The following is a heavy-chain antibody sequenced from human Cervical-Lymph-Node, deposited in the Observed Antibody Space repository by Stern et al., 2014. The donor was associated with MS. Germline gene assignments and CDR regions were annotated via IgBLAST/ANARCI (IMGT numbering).Heavy chain of an antibody. Sequence: VQLVESGTDVKKPGASVKVSCKASGYTFINYGISWVRQAPGQGLEWMGWITTYNGDTKFAPKFQGRVTMTTDTSTSTAYMELRSLRSDDTAVYYCARCVFGSTWAQRGADYDYFDYWGQGTLVTVSS. CDR3: ARCVFGSTWAQRGADYDYFDY. J-gene: IGHJ4*02. D-gene: IGHD6-13*01. CDR2: ITTYNGDT. CDR1: GYTFINYG. V-gene: IGHV1-18*01.